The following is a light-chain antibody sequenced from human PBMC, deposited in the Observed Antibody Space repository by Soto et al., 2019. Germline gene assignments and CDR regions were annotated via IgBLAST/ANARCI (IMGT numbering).Light chain of an antibody. CDR3: QQYNDWPQT. CDR2: AAS. V-gene: IGKV3-15*01. J-gene: IGKJ1*01. Sequence: EIVMTQSPATLSVSPGERATLSCRASQSVDNNLAWYQQQPGQAPRLLVYAASTRATGLTAKYSGSGSGTEFTLTISSLQSEDFAVYYCQQYNDWPQTFGQGTKVEIK. CDR1: QSVDNN.